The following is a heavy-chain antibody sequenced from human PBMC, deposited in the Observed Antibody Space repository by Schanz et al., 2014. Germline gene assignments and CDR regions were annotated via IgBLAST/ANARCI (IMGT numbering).Heavy chain of an antibody. Sequence: QVQLVQSGAEVKKPGASVKVSCKASGYTFTSHGISWVRQAPGQGLEWMGWMNPNSGNTGYAQKFQGRVPITADRSTSTAYMELSSLRSEDTAVYYCARGYGDSPTAFWRQGTLVTVSS. V-gene: IGHV1-8*01. CDR1: GYTFTSHG. CDR2: MNPNSGNT. J-gene: IGHJ4*02. CDR3: ARGYGDSPTAF. D-gene: IGHD4-17*01.